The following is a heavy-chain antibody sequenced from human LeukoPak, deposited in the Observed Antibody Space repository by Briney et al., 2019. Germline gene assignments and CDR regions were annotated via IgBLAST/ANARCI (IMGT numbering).Heavy chain of an antibody. CDR3: AKEWIRGVINY. D-gene: IGHD3-10*01. V-gene: IGHV3-30*18. Sequence: GGSLRLSRAASGLTFNSYGMHWVRQAPGEGLEWVAVISNDGYNKYYTDSVKGRFTISRDNSKNTLYLQMNSLRAEDTAVYYCAKEWIRGVINYWGQGTLVIASS. CDR2: ISNDGYNK. CDR1: GLTFNSYG. J-gene: IGHJ4*02.